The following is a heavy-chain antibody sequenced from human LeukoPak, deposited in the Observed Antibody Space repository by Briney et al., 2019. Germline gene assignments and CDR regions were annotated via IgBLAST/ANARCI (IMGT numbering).Heavy chain of an antibody. V-gene: IGHV3-23*01. Sequence: PGGSLRLSCAVSGFAFTDFAVAWVRQAPGKALEWVSSLSGGGYATYYANSVKGRFTISRDNSKDTLYLQMSSVRVDDTAVYYCARDRGRYYDSRGFYWGYYFDSWGQGILVTVST. D-gene: IGHD3-22*01. CDR3: ARDRGRYYDSRGFYWGYYFDS. CDR2: LSGGGYAT. CDR1: GFAFTDFA. J-gene: IGHJ4*02.